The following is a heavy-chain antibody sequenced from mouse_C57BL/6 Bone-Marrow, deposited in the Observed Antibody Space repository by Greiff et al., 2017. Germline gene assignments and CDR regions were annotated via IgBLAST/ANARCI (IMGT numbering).Heavy chain of an antibody. V-gene: IGHV1-55*01. CDR3: ARYLYSRYALDY. Sequence: QVQLQQPGAELVKPGASVKMSCKASGYTFTSYWITWVKQRPGQGLEWIGDIYPGSGSTNYNEKFKSKATLTVDTSSSTAYMQLSSLTSEDTAVYYCARYLYSRYALDYWGQGTSVTVSS. CDR1: GYTFTSYW. D-gene: IGHD2-12*01. J-gene: IGHJ4*01. CDR2: IYPGSGST.